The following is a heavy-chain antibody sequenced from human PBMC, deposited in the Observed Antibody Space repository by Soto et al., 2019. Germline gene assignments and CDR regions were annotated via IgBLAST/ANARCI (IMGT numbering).Heavy chain of an antibody. CDR1: GFTFSDYY. V-gene: IGHV3-11*06. J-gene: IGHJ3*02. Sequence: PGGSLRLSCAAPGFTFSDYYMSWIRQAPGKGLEWVSYISSSSSYTNYTNSVKGRFTISRDNSKNTLYLQMNSLRSEDTAIYYCARKAEAFDIWGQGKRVTFS. CDR2: ISSSSSYT. CDR3: ARKAEAFDI.